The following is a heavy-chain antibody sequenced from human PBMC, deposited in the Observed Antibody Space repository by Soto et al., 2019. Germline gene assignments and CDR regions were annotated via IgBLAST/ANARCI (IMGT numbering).Heavy chain of an antibody. Sequence: QVQLQESGPGLVKPSGTLSLTCAVSGASISDNNWWSWVRQPPGKGLEWIGEVVHRGTTNHNPSLRSRVTISMDKSNNQISLTLSSVTAPDSAVYYCARHIGVTGTRGFDYWGQGTLVTVSS. CDR2: VVHRGTT. CDR3: ARHIGVTGTRGFDY. CDR1: GASISDNNW. V-gene: IGHV4-4*02. J-gene: IGHJ4*02. D-gene: IGHD6-19*01.